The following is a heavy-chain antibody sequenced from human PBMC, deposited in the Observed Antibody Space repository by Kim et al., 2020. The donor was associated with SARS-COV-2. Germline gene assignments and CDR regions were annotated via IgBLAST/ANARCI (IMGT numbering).Heavy chain of an antibody. Sequence: ASVKVSCKASGYTFTSYGISWVRQAPGQGLEWMGWISAYNGNTNYAQKLQGRVTMTTDTSTSTAYMELRSLRSDDTAVYYCARDPEVGYCSGGSCYPADYWGQGTLVTVSS. V-gene: IGHV1-18*01. J-gene: IGHJ4*02. D-gene: IGHD2-15*01. CDR1: GYTFTSYG. CDR2: ISAYNGNT. CDR3: ARDPEVGYCSGGSCYPADY.